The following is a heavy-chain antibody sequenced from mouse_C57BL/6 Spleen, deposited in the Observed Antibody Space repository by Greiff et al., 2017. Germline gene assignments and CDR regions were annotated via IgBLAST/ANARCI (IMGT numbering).Heavy chain of an antibody. Sequence: EVQRVESGGGLVQPGGSMKLSCAASGFTFSDAWMDWVRQSPEKGLEWVAEIRNKANNHATYYAESVKGRFTISRDDSKSSVYLQMNSLRAEDTGIYYCTRGDYGKPFDYWGQGTTLTVSS. CDR1: GFTFSDAW. CDR3: TRGDYGKPFDY. D-gene: IGHD2-1*01. J-gene: IGHJ2*01. V-gene: IGHV6-6*01. CDR2: IRNKANNHAT.